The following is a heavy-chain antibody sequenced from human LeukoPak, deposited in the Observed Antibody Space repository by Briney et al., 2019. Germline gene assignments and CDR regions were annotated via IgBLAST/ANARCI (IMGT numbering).Heavy chain of an antibody. CDR3: AKDLKRWQNFDY. J-gene: IGHJ4*02. CDR1: GFTINNYG. CDR2: IKHDGSNK. D-gene: IGHD5-24*01. V-gene: IGHV3-30*02. Sequence: GGSLRLSCAASGFTINNYGMDWIRQAPGKGLEWVALIKHDGSNKYYGDSVKGRFTISRDTSKNTLYLQMNSLRVEDTAVYYCAKDLKRWQNFDYWGQGTLVTVS.